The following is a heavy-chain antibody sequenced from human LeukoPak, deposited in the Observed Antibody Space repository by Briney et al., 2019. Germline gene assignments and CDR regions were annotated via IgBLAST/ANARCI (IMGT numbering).Heavy chain of an antibody. CDR3: ARDRQEQHQVGSGNHLDNWFDS. CDR2: TFYAGSKS. J-gene: IGHJ5*01. V-gene: IGHV3-33*01. Sequence: GRSLRLSCAASGFTFTTYGFHWVRQAPGKGLEWVAATFYAGSKSFYTDSVKGRFTISRDNSKNTLYLQMNSLRAEDSAVYYCARDRQEQHQVGSGNHLDNWFDSWGQGTLVTVSS. CDR1: GFTFTTYG. D-gene: IGHD1-26*01.